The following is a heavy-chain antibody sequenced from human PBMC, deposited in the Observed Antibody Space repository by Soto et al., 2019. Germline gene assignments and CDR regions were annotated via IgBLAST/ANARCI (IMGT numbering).Heavy chain of an antibody. J-gene: IGHJ4*02. D-gene: IGHD2-2*01. V-gene: IGHV3-23*01. Sequence: EVQLLESGGGLVQPGGSLRLSCAASIFTFSSYAMSWVRQAPGKGLEWVSAISGSGGSTYYADSVKGRFTISRDNSKNTLNRKMNALRAEDRAVYYGAKDLRPEGFCSGTGCHAGMDYWGKGTLFTVSS. CDR1: IFTFSSYA. CDR3: AKDLRPEGFCSGTGCHAGMDY. CDR2: ISGSGGST.